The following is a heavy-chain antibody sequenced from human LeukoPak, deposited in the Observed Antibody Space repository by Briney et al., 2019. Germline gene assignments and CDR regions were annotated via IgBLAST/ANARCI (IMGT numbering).Heavy chain of an antibody. Sequence: SETLSPTCTVSGGSISSYYWSWIRQPAGKGLEWIGRIYTSWSTNYNPSLKSRVTMSVDTSKNQFSLKLSSVTAADTAVYYCARVSVITQYNGSPDYFASWGQGTLLTVSS. J-gene: IGHJ4*02. CDR1: GGSISSYY. V-gene: IGHV4-4*07. D-gene: IGHD1-26*01. CDR2: IYTSWST. CDR3: ARVSVITQYNGSPDYFAS.